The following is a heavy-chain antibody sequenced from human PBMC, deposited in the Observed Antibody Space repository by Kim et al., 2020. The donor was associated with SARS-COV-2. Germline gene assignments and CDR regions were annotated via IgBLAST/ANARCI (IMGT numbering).Heavy chain of an antibody. CDR3: ARSPYSSSWYGRYYYYGMDV. Sequence: GGSLRLSCAASGFTFSSYDMHWVRQATGKGLEWVSAIGTAGDTYYPGSVKGRFTISRENAKNSLYLQMNSLRAGDTAVYYCARSPYSSSWYGRYYYYGMDVWGQGTTVTVSS. CDR1: GFTFSSYD. D-gene: IGHD6-13*01. CDR2: IGTAGDT. V-gene: IGHV3-13*01. J-gene: IGHJ6*02.